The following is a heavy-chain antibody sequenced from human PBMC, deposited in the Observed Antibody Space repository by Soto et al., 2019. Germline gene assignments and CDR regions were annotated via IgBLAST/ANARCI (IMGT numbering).Heavy chain of an antibody. CDR3: ARGTQLDRGGYYYYGMDV. CDR1: GYTFTSYD. J-gene: IGHJ6*02. CDR2: MNPNSGNT. D-gene: IGHD6-13*01. Sequence: QVQLVQSGAEVKKPGASVKVSCKASGYTFTSYDINWVRQATGQGLEWMGWMNPNSGNTGYAQKFQGRVTMTRNTSISTAYMGQSSVRSEGMRVYYCARGTQLDRGGYYYYGMDVWGQGTTVTVSS. V-gene: IGHV1-8*01.